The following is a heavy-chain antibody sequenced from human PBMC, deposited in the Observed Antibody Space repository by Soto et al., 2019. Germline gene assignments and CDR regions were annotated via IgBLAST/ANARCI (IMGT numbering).Heavy chain of an antibody. J-gene: IGHJ6*02. V-gene: IGHV2-5*02. CDR1: GFSLSTSGVG. CDR3: AHKGGRGAGMDV. CDR2: IYWDGDK. D-gene: IGHD2-15*01. Sequence: QITLKESGPTLVKPTQILTVTCTFSGFSLSTSGVGVAWIRQPPGKALEWLALIYWDGDKRYSPFLKSRLTITKDTSEHQVVLTLTNVDPVDTATYYCAHKGGRGAGMDVWGQGTTVTVSS.